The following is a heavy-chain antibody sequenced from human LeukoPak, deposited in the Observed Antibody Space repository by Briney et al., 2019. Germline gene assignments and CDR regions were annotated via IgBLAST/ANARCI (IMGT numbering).Heavy chain of an antibody. Sequence: SETLSLTCAVYGGSSSGYYWSWIRQPPGKGLEWIGEINHSGSTNYNPSLKSRVTISVDTSKNQFSLKLSSVTAADTAVYYCATSGYSYGPLGDWGQGTLVTVSS. D-gene: IGHD5-18*01. CDR3: ATSGYSYGPLGD. CDR1: GGSSSGYY. V-gene: IGHV4-34*01. J-gene: IGHJ4*02. CDR2: INHSGST.